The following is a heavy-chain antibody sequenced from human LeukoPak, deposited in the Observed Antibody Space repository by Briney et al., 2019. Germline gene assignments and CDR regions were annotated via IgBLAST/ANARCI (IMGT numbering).Heavy chain of an antibody. CDR2: MNPNRGNT. CDR3: ARAKRITMVRRVINDYYYYMDV. J-gene: IGHJ6*03. Sequence: GASVKVSRKASVYTFTSYDINWVRQAPAQGLEWMGWMNPNRGNTGYSHKFQGRVTMTRNTSISTAYMELSSLRSEETAVYYCARAKRITMVRRVINDYYYYMDVWGKGTTVTVYS. D-gene: IGHD3-10*01. CDR1: VYTFTSYD. V-gene: IGHV1-8*01.